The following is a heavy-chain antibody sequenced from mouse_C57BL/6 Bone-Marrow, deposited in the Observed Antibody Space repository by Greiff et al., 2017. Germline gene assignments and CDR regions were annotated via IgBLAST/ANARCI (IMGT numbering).Heavy chain of an antibody. V-gene: IGHV1-5*01. CDR2: IYPGNSDT. J-gene: IGHJ3*01. CDR1: GYTFTSYW. CDR3: TRPVPGPAWFAY. Sequence: VQLQQSGTVLARPGASVKMSCKTSGYTFTSYWMHWVKQRPGQGLEWIGAIYPGNSDTSYNQKFKGKAKLTAVTSASTAYMELSSLTNEDSAVYYGTRPVPGPAWFAYWGQGTLVTVSA.